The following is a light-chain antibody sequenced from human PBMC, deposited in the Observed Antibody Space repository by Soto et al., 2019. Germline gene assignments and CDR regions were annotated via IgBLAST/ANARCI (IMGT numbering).Light chain of an antibody. Sequence: DLQMTQSPSSLSASVGDRVTITCLASQSISSYLNWYQQKPGKAPKLLIYAASSLQSGVPSRFSGSGSGTDFTLTISSLQPEDFATYYCQQSYSTPYTFGQGTKVDIK. CDR2: AAS. CDR3: QQSYSTPYT. J-gene: IGKJ2*01. V-gene: IGKV1-39*01. CDR1: QSISSY.